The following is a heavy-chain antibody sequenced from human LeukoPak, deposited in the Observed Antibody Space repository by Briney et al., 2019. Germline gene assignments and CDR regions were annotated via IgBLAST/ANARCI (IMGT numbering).Heavy chain of an antibody. CDR2: INPSGGST. CDR1: GYTFTSYY. V-gene: IGHV1-46*01. Sequence: ASVKVSCKASGYTFTSYYMHWVRQAPGQGRDWMGIINPSGGSTSYAQKFQGRVTMTRDTSTSTVYMELSNLRSEHTAVYYCASTRNWSGWVYFDYWGEGNLVTVSS. CDR3: ASTRNWSGWVYFDY. J-gene: IGHJ4*02. D-gene: IGHD3-3*01.